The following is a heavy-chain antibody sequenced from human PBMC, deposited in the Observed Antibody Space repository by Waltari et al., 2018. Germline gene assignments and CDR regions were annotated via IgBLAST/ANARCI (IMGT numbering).Heavy chain of an antibody. CDR3: ATGYCSSTSCSQLAY. J-gene: IGHJ4*02. CDR2: IIPIFGTA. Sequence: QVQLVQSGAEVKKPGSSVKVSCKASGGTFSSSAISWVRQAPGQGLEWMGRIIPIFGTANYAQKFQGKVTITADKSTSTAYMELSSLRSEDTAVYYCATGYCSSTSCSQLAYWGQGTLVTVSS. CDR1: GGTFSSSA. V-gene: IGHV1-69*08. D-gene: IGHD2-2*01.